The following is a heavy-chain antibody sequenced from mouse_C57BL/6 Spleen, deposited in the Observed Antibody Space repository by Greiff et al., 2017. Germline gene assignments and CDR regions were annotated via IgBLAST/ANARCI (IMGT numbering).Heavy chain of an antibody. CDR2: IRNKANGYTT. V-gene: IGHV7-3*01. Sequence: EVMLVESGGGLVQPGGSLSLSCAASGFTFTAYYMSWVRQPPGKALEWLGFIRNKANGYTTEDSASVKGRFTISRDNSHSLLYIQMNALRAEDSATYYCARYGSKSAMDYWGQVTSVTVSS. CDR3: ARYGSKSAMDY. CDR1: GFTFTAYY. D-gene: IGHD2-5*01. J-gene: IGHJ4*01.